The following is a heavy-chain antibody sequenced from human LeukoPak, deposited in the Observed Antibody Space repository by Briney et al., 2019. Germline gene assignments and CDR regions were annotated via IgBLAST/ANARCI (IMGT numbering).Heavy chain of an antibody. J-gene: IGHJ4*02. CDR3: ARVSPVPQDIVVVPAAGNYFDY. CDR2: INHSGST. Sequence: PSETLSLTCAVYGGSFSGYYWSWIRQPPGKGLEWIGEINHSGSTNYNPSLKSRVTISVDTSKNQFSLKLSSVTAADTAVYYCARVSPVPQDIVVVPAAGNYFDYWGQGTLVTVSS. D-gene: IGHD2-2*01. CDR1: GGSFSGYY. V-gene: IGHV4-34*01.